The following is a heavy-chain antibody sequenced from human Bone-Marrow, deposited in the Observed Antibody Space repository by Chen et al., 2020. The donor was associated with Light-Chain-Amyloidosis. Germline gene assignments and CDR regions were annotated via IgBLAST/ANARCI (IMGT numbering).Heavy chain of an antibody. D-gene: IGHD7-27*01. CDR1: GFIFKDYG. V-gene: IGHV3-33*01. Sequence: QVQLVESGGGVVQPGRSLRRSCAVAGFIFKDYGMHWVRPAPCKGLEWVAVIWFDGSNKYYADSVKGRFTISRDNSKNTLDLEMTSLRAEDTAVYFCVRDRTGGLDAFDYWGQGTLVTVSS. J-gene: IGHJ4*02. CDR2: IWFDGSNK. CDR3: VRDRTGGLDAFDY.